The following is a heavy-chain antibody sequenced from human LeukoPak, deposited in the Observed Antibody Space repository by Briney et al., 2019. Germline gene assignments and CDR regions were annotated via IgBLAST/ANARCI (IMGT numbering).Heavy chain of an antibody. CDR1: GGSISSGSYY. J-gene: IGHJ4*02. CDR2: IYTSGST. CDR3: ARATSYELFDY. V-gene: IGHV4-61*02. D-gene: IGHD1-26*01. Sequence: PSETLSLTCTVSGGSISSGSYYWSWIRQPAGKGLEWIGRIYTSGSTNYNPSLKSRVTISLDTSKNQFSLKLSSVTAADTAVYYCARATSYELFDYWGQGTLVTVSS.